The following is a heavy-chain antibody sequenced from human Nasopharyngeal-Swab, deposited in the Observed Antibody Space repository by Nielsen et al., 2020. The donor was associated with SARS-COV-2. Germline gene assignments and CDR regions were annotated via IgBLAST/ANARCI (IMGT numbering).Heavy chain of an antibody. V-gene: IGHV6-1*01. Sequence: SQTLSLTCAISGDSVPSNSDAWNWIRQSPSRGLEWLGRTYYRSKWYNDYAVSVKSRITINPDTSKNQSSLQLNSVTPENTAVYYCARVQSSGWSYYYYGMDVWGQGTTVTVSS. D-gene: IGHD6-19*01. CDR1: GDSVPSNSDA. CDR2: TYYRSKWYN. J-gene: IGHJ6*02. CDR3: ARVQSSGWSYYYYGMDV.